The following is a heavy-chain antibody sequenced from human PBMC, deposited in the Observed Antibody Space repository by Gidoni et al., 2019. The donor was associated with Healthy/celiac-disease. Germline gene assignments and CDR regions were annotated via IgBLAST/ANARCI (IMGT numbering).Heavy chain of an antibody. CDR1: VFTFSSYA. D-gene: IGHD3-3*01. CDR3: ADAYYDFWSGYPGDY. CDR2: IIGSGGIT. J-gene: IGHJ4*02. V-gene: IGHV3-23*01. Sequence: EVQLLESGGGLVQPGGSLSLSCAASVFTFSSYAMRWVRQGPGKGLEGVAAIIGSGGITYYADAVKGRFTISRDNSKNTLYLQMNSLRAEDTAVYYCADAYYDFWSGYPGDYWGQGTLVTVSS.